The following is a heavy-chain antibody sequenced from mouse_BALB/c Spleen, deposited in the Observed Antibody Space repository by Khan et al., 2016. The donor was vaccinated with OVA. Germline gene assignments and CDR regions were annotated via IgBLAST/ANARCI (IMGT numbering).Heavy chain of an antibody. Sequence: QVQLKQSGAELARPGASVKLSCTASGYTFTDYYINWVKLRTGQGLEWIGEISPGSGATYYNARFKGKATLTADKSSSTAYMQLSSLTSEASAVYFCARRNYFGYTFAYWGQGTLVTVSA. CDR2: ISPGSGAT. D-gene: IGHD1-2*01. J-gene: IGHJ3*01. V-gene: IGHV1-77*01. CDR1: GYTFTDYY. CDR3: ARRNYFGYTFAY.